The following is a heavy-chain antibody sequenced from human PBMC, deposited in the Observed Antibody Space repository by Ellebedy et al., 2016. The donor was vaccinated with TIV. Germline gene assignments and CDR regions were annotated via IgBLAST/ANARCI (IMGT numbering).Heavy chain of an antibody. CDR1: GYTFTSYD. CDR3: ARGLGCSTTSCYRDLDY. V-gene: IGHV1-8*02. D-gene: IGHD2-2*01. J-gene: IGHJ4*02. CDR2: MNPNSGNT. Sequence: ASVKVSXKASGYTFTSYDINWVRQATGQGLEWMGWMNPNSGNTGYAQNFQGRVTMTRNTSISTAYMELSSLRSEDTAVYYCARGLGCSTTSCYRDLDYWGQGTLVTVSS.